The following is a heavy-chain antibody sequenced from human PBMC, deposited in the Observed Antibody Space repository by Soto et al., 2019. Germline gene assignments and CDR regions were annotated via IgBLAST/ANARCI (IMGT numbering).Heavy chain of an antibody. CDR1: GGSISSYY. CDR3: VMWGAASGTT. Sequence: QVHLQESGPGMVEPAETLSLTCSVSGGSISSYYWSWIRQPPGKGLEWIGYVIYTGITKYNPSFKSRATISGDTSRNQFSLNLMSVTAADTAVYYCVMWGAASGTTWGQGIRVNVSS. CDR2: VIYTGIT. J-gene: IGHJ4*02. V-gene: IGHV4-59*01. D-gene: IGHD1-1*01.